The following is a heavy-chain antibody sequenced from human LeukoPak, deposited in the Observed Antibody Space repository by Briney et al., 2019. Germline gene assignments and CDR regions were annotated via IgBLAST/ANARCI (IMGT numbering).Heavy chain of an antibody. J-gene: IGHJ4*02. D-gene: IGHD3-9*01. Sequence: GASVTVSCKASGYTFTTYGLSWVRQAPGQGLEWLGWISTYDDNIKYAQSLQGRLTLTIDTSTSTAYMELRSLTSDDTAVYYCARETYSNILTGTDYWGPGTLVTVSS. CDR2: ISTYDDNI. CDR1: GYTFTTYG. V-gene: IGHV1-18*01. CDR3: ARETYSNILTGTDY.